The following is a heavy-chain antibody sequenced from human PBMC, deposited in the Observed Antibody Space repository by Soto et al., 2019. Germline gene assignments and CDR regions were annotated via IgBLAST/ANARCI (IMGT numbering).Heavy chain of an antibody. V-gene: IGHV4-31*03. CDR2: IHYSGNT. CDR1: GGSISSGAYY. J-gene: IGHJ3*02. CDR3: ARAGSDFDAFDI. Sequence: SETLSLTCTVSGGSISSGAYYWSWIRQHPGKGLEWIGYIHYSGNTYYSPSLKSRVTISVDTSKNQFSLKLSSVTAADTAVYHCARAGSDFDAFDIWGQGTMVTVSS. D-gene: IGHD3-10*01.